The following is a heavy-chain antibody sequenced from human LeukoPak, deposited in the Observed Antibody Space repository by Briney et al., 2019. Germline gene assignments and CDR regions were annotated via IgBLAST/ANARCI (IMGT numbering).Heavy chain of an antibody. J-gene: IGHJ3*02. CDR3: ARDKGSGYSKGGLGI. V-gene: IGHV1-18*01. D-gene: IGHD5-12*01. CDR1: GYTFTSYG. CDR2: ISAYNGNT. Sequence: GASVKVSCKASGYTFTSYGISWVRQAPGQGLEWMGWISAYNGNTNYAQKLQGRVTMTTDTSTSTAYMELRSLRSDDTAVYYCARDKGSGYSKGGLGIWGQGTMVTVSS.